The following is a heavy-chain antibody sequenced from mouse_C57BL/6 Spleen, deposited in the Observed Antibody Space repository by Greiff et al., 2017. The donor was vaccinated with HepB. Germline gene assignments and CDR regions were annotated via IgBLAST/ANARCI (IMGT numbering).Heavy chain of an antibody. Sequence: VQLQQSGAELVRPGSSVKLSCKASGYTFTSYWMHWVKQRPIQGLEWIGNIDPSDSETHYNQKFKDKATLTVDKSSSTAYMQLSSLTSEDSAVYYCASSFITTAGFAYWGQWTLVTVSA. V-gene: IGHV1-52*01. J-gene: IGHJ3*01. D-gene: IGHD1-1*01. CDR2: IDPSDSET. CDR3: ASSFITTAGFAY. CDR1: GYTFTSYW.